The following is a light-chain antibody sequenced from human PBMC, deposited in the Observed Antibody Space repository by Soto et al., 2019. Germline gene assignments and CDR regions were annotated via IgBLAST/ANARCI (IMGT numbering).Light chain of an antibody. Sequence: DVVMTQTPLSLSVAPGQPASISCKSSQSLLHITGETFLFWYLQKPGQSPQLLIYEVSNRVSGGPDRIRGSGAGKDFTLSNRRVENDDVGTYYWIQSSQLPPTFGQGTRLGIE. CDR1: QSLLHITGETF. CDR2: EVS. J-gene: IGKJ5*01. CDR3: IQSSQLPPT. V-gene: IGKV2D-29*02.